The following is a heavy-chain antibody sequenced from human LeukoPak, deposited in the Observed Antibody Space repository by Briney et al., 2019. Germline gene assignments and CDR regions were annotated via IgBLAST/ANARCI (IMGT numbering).Heavy chain of an antibody. CDR3: ARGTAERSIDY. V-gene: IGHV3-33*01. CDR2: IWYDGSNK. Sequence: GRSLRLSCAASGFTFSSYGMHWVREAPGKGVEWVAVIWYDGSNKYYADSVKGRFTISRDNSKNTLYLQMNSLRAEDTAVYYCARGTAERSIDYWGQGTMVTVSS. D-gene: IGHD5-24*01. CDR1: GFTFSSYG. J-gene: IGHJ4*02.